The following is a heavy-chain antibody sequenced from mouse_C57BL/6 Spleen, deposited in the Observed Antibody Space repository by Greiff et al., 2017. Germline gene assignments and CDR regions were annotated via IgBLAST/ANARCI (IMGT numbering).Heavy chain of an antibody. V-gene: IGHV2-2*01. CDR1: GFSLTSYG. CDR3: ARKGEGLRNVMDY. D-gene: IGHD2-2*01. J-gene: IGHJ4*01. CDR2: IWSGGST. Sequence: QVHVKQSGPGLVQPSQSLSITCTVSGFSLTSYGVHWVRQSPGKGLEWLGVIWSGGSTDYNAAFISRLSISKDNSKSQVFFKMNSLQADDTAIYYCARKGEGLRNVMDYWGQGTSVTVSS.